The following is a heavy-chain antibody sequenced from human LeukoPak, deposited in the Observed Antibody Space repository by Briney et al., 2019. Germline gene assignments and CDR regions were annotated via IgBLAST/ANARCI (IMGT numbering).Heavy chain of an antibody. V-gene: IGHV3-48*01. Sequence: GGSLRLSCAASGFTFSSYSMNWVRQAPGKGLEWVSYISRSSSTIYYADSVKGRFTISRDNAKNSLYLQMNSLRAEDTAVYYCARIYSGSYYPSIFDYWGQGTLVTVSS. CDR2: ISRSSSTI. J-gene: IGHJ4*02. CDR3: ARIYSGSYYPSIFDY. CDR1: GFTFSSYS. D-gene: IGHD1-26*01.